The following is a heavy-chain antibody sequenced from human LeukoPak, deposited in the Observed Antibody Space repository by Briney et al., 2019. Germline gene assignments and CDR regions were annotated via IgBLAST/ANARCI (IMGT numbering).Heavy chain of an antibody. Sequence: GGSLRLSCTASGFTFGDYAMSWFRQAPGKGLEWVGFIRSKAYGGTTEYAASVKGRFTISRDDSKSIAYLQMNSLKTEDTAVYYCTRDLLSPYYDFWSGQYYYYGMDVRGQGTTVTVSS. CDR2: IRSKAYGGTT. CDR3: TRDLLSPYYDFWSGQYYYYGMDV. J-gene: IGHJ6*02. V-gene: IGHV3-49*03. D-gene: IGHD3-3*01. CDR1: GFTFGDYA.